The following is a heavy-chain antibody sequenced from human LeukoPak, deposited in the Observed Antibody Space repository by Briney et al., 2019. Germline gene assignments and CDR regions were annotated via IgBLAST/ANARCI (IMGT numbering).Heavy chain of an antibody. Sequence: GGSLRLSCAASGFTFSSYAMSWVRQAPGKGLEWVPAISGSGGSTYYADSVKGRFTISRDNSKNTLYLQMNSLRAEDTAVYYCAKARLRYFDWLLPEYYFDYWGQGTLVTVSS. CDR2: ISGSGGST. J-gene: IGHJ4*02. CDR3: AKARLRYFDWLLPEYYFDY. D-gene: IGHD3-9*01. V-gene: IGHV3-23*01. CDR1: GFTFSSYA.